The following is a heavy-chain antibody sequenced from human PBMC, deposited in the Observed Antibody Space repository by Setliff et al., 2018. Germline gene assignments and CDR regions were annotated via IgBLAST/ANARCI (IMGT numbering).Heavy chain of an antibody. V-gene: IGHV1-46*04. CDR2: INPRAGTT. D-gene: IGHD3-10*01. CDR3: ARTKGFVDGYLDP. CDR1: GYTFTNYY. J-gene: IGHJ5*02. Sequence: GASVKVSCKASGYTFTNYYINWVRQAPGQGLEWMGIINPRAGTTSYAQKLQGRVTMTRDTSISTAYMELSRLRSDDTAVYYCARTKGFVDGYLDPWGQGTLVTVSS.